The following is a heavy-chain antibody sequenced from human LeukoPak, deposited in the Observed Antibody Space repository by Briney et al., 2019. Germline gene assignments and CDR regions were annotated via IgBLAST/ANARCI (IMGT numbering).Heavy chain of an antibody. D-gene: IGHD5-18*01. CDR2: ISGSGGST. CDR1: GFTFSSYA. J-gene: IGHJ4*02. CDR3: AKDQGGYSYGRHPFDY. Sequence: GGSLRLSCAASGFTFSSYAMSWARQAPGKGLEWVSAISGSGGSTYYADSVKGRFTISRDNSKNTLYLQMNSLRAEDTAVYYCAKDQGGYSYGRHPFDYWGQGTLVTVSS. V-gene: IGHV3-23*01.